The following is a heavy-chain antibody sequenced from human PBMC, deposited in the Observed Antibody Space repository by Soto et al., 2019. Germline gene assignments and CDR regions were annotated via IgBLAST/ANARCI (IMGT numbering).Heavy chain of an antibody. V-gene: IGHV1-8*01. CDR3: ARRRGPRYCSSTSCYGWFDP. Sequence: QVQLVQSGAEVKKPGASVKVSCKASGYTFTSYDINWVRQATGQGLEWMGWMNPTSGNTGYAQKFQGRVTMTRNTSISTAYMELSSLRSEDTAVYYCARRRGPRYCSSTSCYGWFDPWGQGTLVTVSS. CDR1: GYTFTSYD. J-gene: IGHJ5*02. CDR2: MNPTSGNT. D-gene: IGHD2-2*01.